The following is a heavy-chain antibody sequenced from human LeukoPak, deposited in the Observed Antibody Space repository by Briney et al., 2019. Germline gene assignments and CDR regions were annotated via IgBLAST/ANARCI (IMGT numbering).Heavy chain of an antibody. V-gene: IGHV3-23*01. CDR2: ISGSGGST. CDR1: GFTFSSYA. Sequence: GGSPRLSCAASGFTFSSYAMSWVRQAPGKGLEWVSAISGSGGSTYYADSVKGRFTISRENSKNTLYLQMNSLTAEDTAVYYCAKEAAYYGSGSYFVGWFDPWGQGTLVTVSS. D-gene: IGHD3-10*01. CDR3: AKEAAYYGSGSYFVGWFDP. J-gene: IGHJ5*02.